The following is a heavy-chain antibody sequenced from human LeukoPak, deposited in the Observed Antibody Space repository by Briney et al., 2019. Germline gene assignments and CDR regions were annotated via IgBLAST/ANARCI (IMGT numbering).Heavy chain of an antibody. CDR2: INHSGST. J-gene: IGHJ6*03. D-gene: IGHD1-1*01. CDR3: ARAGLQLFYYYYMDV. V-gene: IGHV4-34*01. CDR1: GGSFSGYY. Sequence: SETLSLTCAVYGGSFSGYYWSWIRQPPGKGLEWIGEINHSGSTNYNPSLKSRVPTSVDTSKNQFSLKLSSVTAADTAVYYYARAGLQLFYYYYMDVWGKGTTVTVSS.